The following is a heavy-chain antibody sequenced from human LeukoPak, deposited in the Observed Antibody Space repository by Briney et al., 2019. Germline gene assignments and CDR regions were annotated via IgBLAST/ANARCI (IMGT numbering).Heavy chain of an antibody. D-gene: IGHD2-15*01. Sequence: GGSLRLSCAASGFTFSSYSMNWVRQAPGKGLEWVSYISSSSSTIYYADSVKGRFTISRDNAKNSLYLQMSSLRAEDTAVYYCARDLLGYCSGGSCSTFDYWGQGTLVTVSS. CDR3: ARDLLGYCSGGSCSTFDY. V-gene: IGHV3-48*04. CDR1: GFTFSSYS. J-gene: IGHJ4*02. CDR2: ISSSSSTI.